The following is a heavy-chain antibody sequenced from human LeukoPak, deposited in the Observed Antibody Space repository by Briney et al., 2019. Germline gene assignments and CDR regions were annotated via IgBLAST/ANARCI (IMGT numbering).Heavy chain of an antibody. J-gene: IGHJ6*02. CDR1: GFTFSSYS. CDR3: ARGEYQLLSLYYYYGMDV. V-gene: IGHV3-21*01. D-gene: IGHD2-2*01. CDR2: ISSSSSYI. Sequence: GGSLRLSCAASGFTFSSYSMNWVRQAPGKGLEWVSSISSSSSYIYYADSVKGRFTISRDNAKNSLYLQMNSLRAEDTAVYYCARGEYQLLSLYYYYGMDVWGQGTMVTVSS.